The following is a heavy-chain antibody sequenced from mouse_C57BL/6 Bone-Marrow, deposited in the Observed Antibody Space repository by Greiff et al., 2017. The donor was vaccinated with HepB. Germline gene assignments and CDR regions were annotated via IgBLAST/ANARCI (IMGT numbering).Heavy chain of an antibody. Sequence: VQLQQSGAELVRPGASVKLSCTASGFNIKDDYMHWVKRRPEQGLEWIGWIDPENGDTEYASKFQGKATITADTSSNTAYLQLSSLTSEDTAVYYCTTTVVAFYWYFDVWGTGTTVTVSS. CDR3: TTTVVAFYWYFDV. CDR2: IDPENGDT. V-gene: IGHV14-4*01. J-gene: IGHJ1*03. CDR1: GFNIKDDY. D-gene: IGHD1-1*01.